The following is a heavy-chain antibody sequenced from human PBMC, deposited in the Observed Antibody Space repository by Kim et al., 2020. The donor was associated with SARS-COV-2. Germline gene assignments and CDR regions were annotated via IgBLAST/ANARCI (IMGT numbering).Heavy chain of an antibody. Sequence: ASVKVSCKASGYMFTSYGISWVRQAPGQGLEWMGWISVYNGNTNYAQKLQGRVTMTTDTSTSTAYMELRSLRSDDTAFYYCASGKRYPRQYSSTWYGGDYYGMDVWGQGTTVTVSS. CDR3: ASGKRYPRQYSSTWYGGDYYGMDV. CDR2: ISVYNGNT. CDR1: GYMFTSYG. J-gene: IGHJ6*02. D-gene: IGHD6-13*01. V-gene: IGHV1-18*01.